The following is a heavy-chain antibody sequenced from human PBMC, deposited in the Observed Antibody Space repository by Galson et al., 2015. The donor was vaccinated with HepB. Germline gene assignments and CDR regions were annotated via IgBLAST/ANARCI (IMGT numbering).Heavy chain of an antibody. CDR3: AKDLGGGEFWGSTNDGFDI. J-gene: IGHJ3*02. Sequence: SLRLSCAASGFTFRSYGMHWVRQAPGKGLEWVGVISYDGSNTYYGDSVKGRFTIARDNSKNSLFLQMNSLRAEDTALYYCAKDLGGGEFWGSTNDGFDIWGQGTMVTVSS. CDR1: GFTFRSYG. D-gene: IGHD3-16*01. CDR2: ISYDGSNT. V-gene: IGHV3-30*18.